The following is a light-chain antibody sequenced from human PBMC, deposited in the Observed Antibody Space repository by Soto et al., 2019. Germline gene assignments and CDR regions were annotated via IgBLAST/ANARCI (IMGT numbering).Light chain of an antibody. CDR1: ISDVGRFDV. CDR2: DGR. J-gene: IGLJ1*01. V-gene: IGLV2-14*02. Sequence: QSVLTRPAAMSGSLGQSITISCTGTISDVGRFDVVSSVQLPSGQVPKFISYDGRRRHSGVSSRFYGYKSGNTAALAISGLRSEDEADYYCAACDDSLSGFYVFGTGTKVTVL. CDR3: AACDDSLSGFYV.